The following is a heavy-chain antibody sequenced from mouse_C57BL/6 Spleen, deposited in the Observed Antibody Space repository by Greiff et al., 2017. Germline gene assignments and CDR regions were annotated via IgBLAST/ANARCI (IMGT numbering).Heavy chain of an antibody. CDR3: ARNSSTTVVRAMDY. D-gene: IGHD1-1*01. CDR1: GYSFTDYN. CDR2: INPNYGTT. Sequence: VQLKESGPELVKPGASVKISCKASGYSFTDYNMNWVKQSNGKSLEWIGVINPNYGTTSYNQKFKGKATLAVDQSSSTAYMQLTSLTSEDSAVYYCARNSSTTVVRAMDYWGQGTSVTVSS. V-gene: IGHV1-39*01. J-gene: IGHJ4*01.